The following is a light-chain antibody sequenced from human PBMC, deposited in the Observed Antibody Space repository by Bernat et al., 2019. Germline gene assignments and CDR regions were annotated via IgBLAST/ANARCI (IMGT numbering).Light chain of an antibody. CDR2: RNN. CDR1: SNNVGYQG. CDR3: SSWESSLRAWV. Sequence: QAGLTQPPSVSKGLRQTATLTCTGNSNNVGYQGAAWLQQHQGHPPKLLSYRNNNRPSGISEGFSAARSGNTASLTITGLQPEDEADYYCSSWESSLRAWVFGGGTKLTVL. V-gene: IGLV10-54*04. J-gene: IGLJ3*02.